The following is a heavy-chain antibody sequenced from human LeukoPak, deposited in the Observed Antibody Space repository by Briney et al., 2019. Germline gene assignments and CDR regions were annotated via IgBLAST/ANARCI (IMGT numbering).Heavy chain of an antibody. Sequence: PGGSLRLSCAASGLTFSSYAMSWVRQAPGKGLEWVSAISGSGGSTYYADSVKGRFTISRDNSKNTLYLQMNSLRAEDTAVYYCAKDAGPYSSGWYYYWGQGTLVTVSS. D-gene: IGHD6-19*01. J-gene: IGHJ4*02. CDR1: GLTFSSYA. CDR3: AKDAGPYSSGWYYY. V-gene: IGHV3-23*01. CDR2: ISGSGGST.